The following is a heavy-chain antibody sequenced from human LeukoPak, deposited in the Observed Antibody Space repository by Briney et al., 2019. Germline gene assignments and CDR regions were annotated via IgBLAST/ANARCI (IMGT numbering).Heavy chain of an antibody. CDR1: GGSISSGDYY. Sequence: SQTLSLTCTVSGGSISSGDYYWSWIRQPPGKGLEWIGYIYYSGSTYYNPSLKSRVTISVDTSKNQFSLKLSSVTAADTAVYYCARVSPYGDYNDYWGQGTLVTVSS. CDR2: IYYSGST. V-gene: IGHV4-30-4*08. CDR3: ARVSPYGDYNDY. D-gene: IGHD4-17*01. J-gene: IGHJ4*02.